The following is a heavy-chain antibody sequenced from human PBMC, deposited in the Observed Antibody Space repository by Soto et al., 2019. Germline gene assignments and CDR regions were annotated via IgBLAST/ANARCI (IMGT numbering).Heavy chain of an antibody. CDR2: ISWNSGSI. D-gene: IGHD3-22*01. J-gene: IGHJ4*02. CDR1: GFTFDDYV. Sequence: GGSLRLSCAASGFTFDDYVMHWVRQAPGKGLEWVSGISWNSGSIGYADSVKGRFTISRDNAKNSLYLRMNSLRAEDTALYYCARGSEYDTLRDILYWGQGTLVTVSS. CDR3: ARGSEYDTLRDILY. V-gene: IGHV3-9*01.